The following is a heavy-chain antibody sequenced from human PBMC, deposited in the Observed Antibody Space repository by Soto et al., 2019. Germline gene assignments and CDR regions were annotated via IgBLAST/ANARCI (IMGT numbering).Heavy chain of an antibody. V-gene: IGHV3-21*01. J-gene: IGHJ6*02. D-gene: IGHD3-3*01. CDR3: ARGIEWLVGGMDV. Sequence: EVQLVESGGGLVKPGGSLRLSCAASVFIFTSHTMNWVRQAPMKGLEWVSSISSSSSYIYYADSVKGRFTISRDNAKNSLYLQMNSLRAEDSPVYYCARGIEWLVGGMDVWGQGTTVTVSS. CDR1: VFIFTSHT. CDR2: ISSSSSYI.